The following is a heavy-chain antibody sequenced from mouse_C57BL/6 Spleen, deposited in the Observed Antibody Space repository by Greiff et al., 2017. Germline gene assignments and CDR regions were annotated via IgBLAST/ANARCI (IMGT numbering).Heavy chain of an antibody. Sequence: QVQLQQPGAELVMPGASVKLSCKASGYTFTSYWMHWVKQRPIQGLEWIGNIDPSDSETHYNQKFKDKATLTVDKSSSTAYMQLSSLTSEDSAVYYCARTEYYGSPFAYWGQGTLVTVSA. CDR1: GYTFTSYW. CDR2: IDPSDSET. CDR3: ARTEYYGSPFAY. V-gene: IGHV1-52*01. D-gene: IGHD1-1*01. J-gene: IGHJ3*01.